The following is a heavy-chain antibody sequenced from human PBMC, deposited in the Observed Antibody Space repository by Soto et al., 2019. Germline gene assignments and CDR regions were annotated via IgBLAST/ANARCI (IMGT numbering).Heavy chain of an antibody. D-gene: IGHD2-2*01. J-gene: IGHJ4*01. CDR1: GFTFDDYA. Sequence: GGSLRLSCTASGFTFDDYAMHWVRQGPGRGLEWVSGITWNSGKIAYADSVKGRFTIARDDDNNSLYLQMNSLRPEDTALYYCMKDSYADLHRALSTAEYFSDYWGHGTMVTVFS. V-gene: IGHV3-9*01. CDR3: MKDSYADLHRALSTAEYFSDY. CDR2: ITWNSGKI.